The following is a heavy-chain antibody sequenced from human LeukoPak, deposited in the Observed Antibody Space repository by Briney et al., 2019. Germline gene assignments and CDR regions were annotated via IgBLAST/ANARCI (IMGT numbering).Heavy chain of an antibody. D-gene: IGHD2-2*01. Sequence: QPGRSLRLSCAASGFTFDDYAMHWVRQAPGKGLEWVSGISWNSGSIGYADSVKGRFTISRDSTRNSLYLQMNSLRAEDTAVYYCARDLKAYSSSGGVDYWGQGTLVTVSS. CDR2: ISWNSGSI. CDR1: GFTFDDYA. J-gene: IGHJ4*02. CDR3: ARDLKAYSSSGGVDY. V-gene: IGHV3-9*01.